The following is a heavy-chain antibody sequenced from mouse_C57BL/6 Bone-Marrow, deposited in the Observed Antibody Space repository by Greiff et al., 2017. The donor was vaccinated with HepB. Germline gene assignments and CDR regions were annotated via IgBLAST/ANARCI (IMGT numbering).Heavy chain of an antibody. J-gene: IGHJ1*03. V-gene: IGHV1-26*01. CDR1: GYTFTDYY. CDR3: ARDYYGSSPRSFDV. Sequence: EVQLQQSGPELVKPGASVKISCKASGYTFTDYYMNWVKQSHGKSLEWIGDINPNNGGTSYNQKFKGKATLTVDKSSSTAYMELRSLTSEDSAVYYCARDYYGSSPRSFDVWGTGTTVTVSS. D-gene: IGHD1-1*01. CDR2: INPNNGGT.